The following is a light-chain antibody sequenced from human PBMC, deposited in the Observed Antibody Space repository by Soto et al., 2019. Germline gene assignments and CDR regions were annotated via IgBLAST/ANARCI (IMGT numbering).Light chain of an antibody. J-gene: IGKJ1*01. V-gene: IGKV3D-7*01. CDR1: QSVSSSY. CDR3: QQDYNLPWT. Sequence: PGGRVTLSCRARQSVSSSYLTWYQQKPGQAPRLLIYGASTRATSIPARFSGSGSGTDFTLTISSLQPEDFAVYYCQQDYNLPWTFGQGTKVDIK. CDR2: GAS.